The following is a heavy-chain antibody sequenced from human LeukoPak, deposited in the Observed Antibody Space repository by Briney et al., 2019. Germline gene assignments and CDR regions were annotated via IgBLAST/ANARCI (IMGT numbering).Heavy chain of an antibody. J-gene: IGHJ4*02. Sequence: GGSLRLSCAASGFTFSSYAMSWVRQAPGKGLEWVSAISGSGGSTYYADSVKGRFTISRDNSKNTLYLQMNSLRAEDAAVYYCATQGEMGAFYFDYWGQGTLVTVSS. V-gene: IGHV3-23*01. D-gene: IGHD1-26*01. CDR1: GFTFSSYA. CDR3: ATQGEMGAFYFDY. CDR2: ISGSGGST.